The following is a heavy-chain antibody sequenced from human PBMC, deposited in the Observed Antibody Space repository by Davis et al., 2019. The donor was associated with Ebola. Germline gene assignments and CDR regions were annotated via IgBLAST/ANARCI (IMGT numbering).Heavy chain of an antibody. CDR1: VFPFRSYA. D-gene: IGHD6-13*01. CDR2: ISGSGGST. V-gene: IGHV3-23*01. Sequence: LSLTCAASVFPFRSYAMSWVRQAPGKGLEWVSAISGSGGSTYYADSVKGRFTISRDNSKNTLYLQMNSLRAEDTAVYYCAKDRLRGSSSTTGAMDVWGQGTTVTVSS. J-gene: IGHJ6*02. CDR3: AKDRLRGSSSTTGAMDV.